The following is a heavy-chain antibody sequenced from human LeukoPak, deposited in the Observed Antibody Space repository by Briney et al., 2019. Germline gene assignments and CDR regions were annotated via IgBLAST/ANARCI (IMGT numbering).Heavy chain of an antibody. CDR3: ARHSDITVADY. J-gene: IGHJ4*02. D-gene: IGHD6-19*01. Sequence: GESPKISCKGSGYRFTSYWIAWVRQLPGKGLEWMEIIYPGDSDTRYSPSFQGQVTISADKSISTAYLQWSSLKASDTAMYYCARHSDITVADYWGQGTLVTVSS. CDR1: GYRFTSYW. V-gene: IGHV5-51*01. CDR2: IYPGDSDT.